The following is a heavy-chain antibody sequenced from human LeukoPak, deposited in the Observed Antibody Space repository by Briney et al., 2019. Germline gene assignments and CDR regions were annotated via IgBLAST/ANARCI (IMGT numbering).Heavy chain of an antibody. CDR3: AKDAHIKQQLVPDY. CDR2: ISSGSSYI. CDR1: GFIFSTYT. V-gene: IGHV3-21*04. D-gene: IGHD6-13*01. J-gene: IGHJ4*02. Sequence: PGGSLRLSCAASGFIFSTYTMNWVRQAPGKGLEWVSSISSGSSYIYYADSLKGRFTISRDNAKNSLYLQMNNLRAEDTAVYYCAKDAHIKQQLVPDYWGQGTLVTVSS.